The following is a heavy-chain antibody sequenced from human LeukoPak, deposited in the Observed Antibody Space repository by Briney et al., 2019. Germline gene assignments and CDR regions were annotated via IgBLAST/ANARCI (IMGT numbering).Heavy chain of an antibody. Sequence: GGSLRLSCAPSGYTFSSYWMHWVRQAPGKGLVWVSRINTDGSSTSYADSVKGRFTISRDNAKNSLYLQMNSLRAEDTALYYCAKDVGSSGFYYFDYWGQGTLVTVSS. CDR3: AKDVGSSGFYYFDY. CDR1: GYTFSSYW. J-gene: IGHJ4*02. D-gene: IGHD6-19*01. V-gene: IGHV3-74*01. CDR2: INTDGSST.